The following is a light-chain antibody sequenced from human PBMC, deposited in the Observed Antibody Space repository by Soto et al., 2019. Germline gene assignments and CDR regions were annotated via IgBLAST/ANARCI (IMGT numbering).Light chain of an antibody. V-gene: IGKV1-5*03. CDR2: KVS. Sequence: DIQMTQSPSTLSASVGDRVTITCRASQGIAIWLAWYQQKPGKAPNLLIYKVSSLGSGVPSRFSGSGFGTEFTLTISSLQPDDFATYYCQQYNSYWTFGQGTKVDIK. CDR1: QGIAIW. J-gene: IGKJ1*01. CDR3: QQYNSYWT.